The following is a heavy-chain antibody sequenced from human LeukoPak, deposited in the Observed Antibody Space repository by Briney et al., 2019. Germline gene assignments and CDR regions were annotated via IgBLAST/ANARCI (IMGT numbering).Heavy chain of an antibody. CDR2: ITLIFVTA. Sequence: VKVSCKASGGTCSIYAISWGRQAPGEGLGWLGGITLIFVTATYAEQFRGRVTITADEPTSTAYEELSSLRSEDTAVYYCASLPTTVTTSGAFDIWGQGTMVTVSS. CDR3: ASLPTTVTTSGAFDI. J-gene: IGHJ3*02. D-gene: IGHD4-17*01. CDR1: GGTCSIYA. V-gene: IGHV1-69*13.